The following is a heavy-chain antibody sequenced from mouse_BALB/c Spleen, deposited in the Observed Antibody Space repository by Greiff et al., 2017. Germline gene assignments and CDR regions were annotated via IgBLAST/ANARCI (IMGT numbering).Heavy chain of an antibody. D-gene: IGHD3-1*01. V-gene: IGHV1-69*02. J-gene: IGHJ3*01. CDR1: GYTFTSYW. Sequence: VQLQQPGAELVKPGASVTLSCKASGYTFTSYWMHWVKRRPGQGLEWIGEIDPSDSYTNYNQKFKGKATLTVDKSSSTAYMQLSSLTSEDSAVYYWAKGLTSFAYWGQGTLVTVSA. CDR2: IDPSDSYT. CDR3: AKGLTSFAY.